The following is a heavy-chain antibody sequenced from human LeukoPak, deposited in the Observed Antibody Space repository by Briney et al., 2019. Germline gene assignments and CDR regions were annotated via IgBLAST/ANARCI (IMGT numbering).Heavy chain of an antibody. CDR3: ARQAQGYCSGGSCPLLDY. V-gene: IGHV4-34*01. D-gene: IGHD2-15*01. CDR2: INHSGST. Sequence: SETLSLTCAVYGGSFSGYYWSWIRQPPGKGLEWIGEINHSGSTNCNPSLKSRVTISVDTSKNQFSLKLSSVTAADTAVYYCARQAQGYCSGGSCPLLDYWGQGTLVTVSS. J-gene: IGHJ4*02. CDR1: GGSFSGYY.